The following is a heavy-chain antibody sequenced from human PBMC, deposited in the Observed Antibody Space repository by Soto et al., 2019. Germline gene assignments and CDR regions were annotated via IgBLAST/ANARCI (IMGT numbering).Heavy chain of an antibody. D-gene: IGHD1-26*01. CDR1: GGSISSSNW. CDR3: ARVSGSYYYGMDV. J-gene: IGHJ6*02. V-gene: IGHV4-4*02. Sequence: SETQSLTCAVCGGSISSSNWWSWDRQPPGKGLEWIGEIYHSGSTNYNPSLKSRVTISVDKSKNQFSLKLSSVTAADTAVYYCARVSGSYYYGMDVWGQGITVTVSS. CDR2: IYHSGST.